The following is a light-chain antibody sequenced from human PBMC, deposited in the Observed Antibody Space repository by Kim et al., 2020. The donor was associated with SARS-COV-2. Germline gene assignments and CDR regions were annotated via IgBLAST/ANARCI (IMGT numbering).Light chain of an antibody. CDR3: LQHDSYPLT. V-gene: IGKV1-17*03. J-gene: IGKJ4*01. Sequence: ASVGARVTITCRPSQGISSYLAWFQQKPGKVPKRLIYAASSLQSGVPSRFSGSGSGTEFTLTISSLQPEDFATYYCLQHDSYPLTFGGGTKVDIK. CDR2: AAS. CDR1: QGISSY.